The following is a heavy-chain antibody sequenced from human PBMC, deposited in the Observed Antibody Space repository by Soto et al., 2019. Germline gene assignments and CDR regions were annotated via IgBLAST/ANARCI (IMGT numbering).Heavy chain of an antibody. Sequence: QITLKESGPTLVKPTQTLTLTCTFSGFSLSTSGVGVGWIRQPPGKALEWLALIYWDDDKRYSPSLKSRLTLTKDTSKTQVVLTMTNMDPVDTASYYWAHSIYSSSGGAFDYWGQGTLVTVTS. J-gene: IGHJ4*02. CDR3: AHSIYSSSGGAFDY. V-gene: IGHV2-5*02. CDR1: GFSLSTSGVG. D-gene: IGHD6-6*01. CDR2: IYWDDDK.